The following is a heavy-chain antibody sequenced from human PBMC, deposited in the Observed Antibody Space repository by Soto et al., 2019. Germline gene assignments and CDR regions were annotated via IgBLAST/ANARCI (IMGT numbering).Heavy chain of an antibody. Sequence: EVQLLESGGGLVQPGGSLRLSCVAAGFTFSIYAMSWVRQAPGKGLEWVSSISTSGGSTYYADSLKGRFTISRDNSNNTLYLQMNSLRAEDTAVYYCSLSDRYYGMDVWGLGTTVTVSS. CDR2: ISTSGGST. CDR1: GFTFSIYA. V-gene: IGHV3-23*01. J-gene: IGHJ6*02. CDR3: SLSDRYYGMDV.